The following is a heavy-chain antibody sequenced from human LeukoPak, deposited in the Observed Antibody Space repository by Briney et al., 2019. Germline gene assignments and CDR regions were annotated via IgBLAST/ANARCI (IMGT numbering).Heavy chain of an antibody. V-gene: IGHV4-59*01. CDR1: GDSISPYY. CDR2: FFYRGST. D-gene: IGHD4-23*01. J-gene: IGHJ4*02. Sequence: SETLSLTCTVSGDSISPYYWSWIRQPPGKGLEWVGYFFYRGSTNYNASLKSRVTISLDTSKNQFSLKLSSVTAADTAVYYCARVSEGYGGNSAFDFWGQGTLVTVSS. CDR3: ARVSEGYGGNSAFDF.